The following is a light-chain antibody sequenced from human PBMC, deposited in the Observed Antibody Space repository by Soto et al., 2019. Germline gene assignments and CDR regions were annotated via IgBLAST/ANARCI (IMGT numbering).Light chain of an antibody. Sequence: DIQITQSPSSLSASVGDRVTITCQASQDISRYLNWYQHKPGKAPKLLIYDASNLETRVPSRFSGSGSGTDFTLTISSLQPEDFATYYCQQTYSTPPTFGQGTKVDIK. CDR1: QDISRY. CDR3: QQTYSTPPT. V-gene: IGKV1-39*01. CDR2: DAS. J-gene: IGKJ1*01.